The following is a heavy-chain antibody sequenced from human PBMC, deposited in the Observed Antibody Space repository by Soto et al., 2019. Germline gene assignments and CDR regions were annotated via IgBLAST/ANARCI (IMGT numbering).Heavy chain of an antibody. CDR1: GFTFSSDG. CDR2: ISYDGSNK. Sequence: HVQLVESGGGVVQPGRSLRLSCAASGFTFSSDGMHWVRQAPGKGLEWVAVISYDGSNKYYADSVKGRFTISRDNSKNTLYLQMNSLRAEDTAVYYCAKDRGIVLVPAATYYYYGMDVWGQGTTVTVSS. D-gene: IGHD2-2*01. J-gene: IGHJ6*02. CDR3: AKDRGIVLVPAATYYYYGMDV. V-gene: IGHV3-30*18.